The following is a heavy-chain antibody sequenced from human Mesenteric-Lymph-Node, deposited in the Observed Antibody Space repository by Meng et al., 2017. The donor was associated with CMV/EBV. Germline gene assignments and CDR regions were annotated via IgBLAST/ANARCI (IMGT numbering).Heavy chain of an antibody. D-gene: IGHD2-2*01. V-gene: IGHV3-30*03. CDR3: ARAASLGYCSSTSCFRHGMDV. CDR1: GFTFSSYG. J-gene: IGHJ6*02. CDR2: ISYDGSNK. Sequence: GESLKISCAASGFTFSSYGMHWVRQAPGKGLEWVAVISYDGSNKYYADSVKGRFTISRDNSKNTLYLQMNSLRAEDTAVYYCARAASLGYCSSTSCFRHGMDVWGQGTTVTVSS.